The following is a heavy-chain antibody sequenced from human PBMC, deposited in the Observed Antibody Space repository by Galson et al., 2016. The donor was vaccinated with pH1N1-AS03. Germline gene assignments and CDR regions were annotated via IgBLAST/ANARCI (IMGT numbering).Heavy chain of an antibody. V-gene: IGHV1-46*01. CDR2: IDPSGGPT. Sequence: SCKASGYTLTRYYMHWVRQAPGQGLEWMGIIDPSGGPTTYAPKFQGRITITTDTSTSTVYMELVSLRSEDTAVYYRARRYYFDYWGQGTLVTVSS. D-gene: IGHD2-2*01. J-gene: IGHJ4*02. CDR1: GYTLTRYY. CDR3: ARRYYFDY.